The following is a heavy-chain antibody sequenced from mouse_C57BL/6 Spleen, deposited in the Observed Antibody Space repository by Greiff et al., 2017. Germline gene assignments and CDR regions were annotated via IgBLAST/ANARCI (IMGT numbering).Heavy chain of an antibody. CDR3: ARYLRPLAMDY. Sequence: QVQLQQPGAELVKPGASVKLSCKASGYTFTSYWMHWVKQRPGQGLEWIGMIHPNSGSTNYNEKFKSKATLTVDKSSSTAYMQLSSLTAEDSAVYYCARYLRPLAMDYWGQGTSVTVSS. J-gene: IGHJ4*01. D-gene: IGHD2-12*01. CDR1: GYTFTSYW. CDR2: IHPNSGST. V-gene: IGHV1-64*01.